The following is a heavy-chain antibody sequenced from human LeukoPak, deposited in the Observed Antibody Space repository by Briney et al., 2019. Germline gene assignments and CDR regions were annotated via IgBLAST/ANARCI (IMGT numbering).Heavy chain of an antibody. Sequence: ASVKVSCKASGGTFSSYGISWVRQAPGQGLEWMGWISAYNGNTNYAQKLQGRVTMTTDTSTSTAYMELRSLRSDDTAVYYCARDVVPYGSGSYSDYWGQGTLVTVSS. V-gene: IGHV1-18*01. D-gene: IGHD3-10*01. CDR2: ISAYNGNT. CDR3: ARDVVPYGSGSYSDY. CDR1: GGTFSSYG. J-gene: IGHJ4*02.